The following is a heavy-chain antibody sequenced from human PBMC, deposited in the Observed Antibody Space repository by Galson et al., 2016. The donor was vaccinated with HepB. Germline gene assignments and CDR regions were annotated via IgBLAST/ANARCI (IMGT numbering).Heavy chain of an antibody. J-gene: IGHJ4*02. D-gene: IGHD6-19*01. CDR2: INPNSGGT. Sequence: VKVSCKASGYTFIGYYIHWVRQAPGQGLEWMGWINPNSGGTKLAQKFQGRVTMTRDTSLRTVNMELIRLRSDDTAVYYCARDLLAVTPSDYWGQGTLVTVST. V-gene: IGHV1-2*02. CDR1: GYTFIGYY. CDR3: ARDLLAVTPSDY.